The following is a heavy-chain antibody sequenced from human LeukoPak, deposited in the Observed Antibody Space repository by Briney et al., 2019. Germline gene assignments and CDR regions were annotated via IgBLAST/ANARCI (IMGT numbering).Heavy chain of an antibody. V-gene: IGHV3-7*02. CDR3: ARATAVAGFDY. J-gene: IGHJ4*02. CDR1: GFTFDSCW. D-gene: IGHD6-19*01. CDR2: IKQDGSEK. Sequence: SGGSLRLSCAASGFTFDSCWMSWVRQAPGKGLEWVANIKQDGSEKYYVDSVKGRFTISRDNAKNSLYLQMNSLRAEDTAVYYCARATAVAGFDYWGQGTLVTVSS.